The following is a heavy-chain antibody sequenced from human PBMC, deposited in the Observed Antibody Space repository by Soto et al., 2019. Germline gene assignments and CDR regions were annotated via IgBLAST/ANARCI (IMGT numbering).Heavy chain of an antibody. Sequence: GGSLRLSCAASGFTFDDYAMHWVRQAPGKGLEWVSGISWNSGSIGYADSVKGRFTISRDNAKNSLYLQMNSLRAEDTALYYCAKDIAWDFDGDYIDYWGQGTLVTVSS. CDR1: GFTFDDYA. D-gene: IGHD3-3*02. CDR2: ISWNSGSI. J-gene: IGHJ4*02. CDR3: AKDIAWDFDGDYIDY. V-gene: IGHV3-9*01.